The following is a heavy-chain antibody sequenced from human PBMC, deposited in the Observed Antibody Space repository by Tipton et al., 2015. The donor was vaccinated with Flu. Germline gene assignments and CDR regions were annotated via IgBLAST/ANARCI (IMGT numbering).Heavy chain of an antibody. Sequence: QVQLVQSGAEVKKPGSSVKVSCKASGGTFSSYTISWVRQAPGQGLEWRGGIIPILGIANYAQKFQGRVTITADKSTSTAYMELSSLRSEDTAVYYCASRDGYNSDAVGIWGQGTMVTVSS. CDR3: ASRDGYNSDAVGI. D-gene: IGHD5-24*01. V-gene: IGHV1-69*09. CDR1: GGTFSSYT. J-gene: IGHJ3*02. CDR2: IIPILGIA.